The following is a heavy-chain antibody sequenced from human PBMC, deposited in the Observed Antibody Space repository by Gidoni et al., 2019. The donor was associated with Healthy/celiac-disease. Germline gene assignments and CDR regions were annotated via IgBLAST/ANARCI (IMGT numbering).Heavy chain of an antibody. Sequence: QLPLQESGPGLAKPSETLSLTCTVSGGSISSSSYYWGWIRQPPGKGLEWIGSIYYSGSTYYNPSLKSRVTISVDTSKNQFSLKLSSVTAADTAVYYCARVGSSWYFDYWGQGTLVTVSS. V-gene: IGHV4-39*07. CDR1: GGSISSSSYY. CDR2: IYYSGST. CDR3: ARVGSSWYFDY. J-gene: IGHJ4*02. D-gene: IGHD6-13*01.